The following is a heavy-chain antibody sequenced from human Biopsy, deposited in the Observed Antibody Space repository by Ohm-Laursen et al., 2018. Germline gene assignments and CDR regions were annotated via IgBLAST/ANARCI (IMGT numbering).Heavy chain of an antibody. J-gene: IGHJ4*02. CDR3: ARGGSNYPDY. CDR2: ISTWDAHT. D-gene: IGHD3-16*01. Sequence: SVKVSCKASGYTFTSYGISWVRQAPGRDLEWMGWISTWDAHTSYAQKVQGRVTLTIDTSTSTGYMELRSLRSDDTAVYYCARGGSNYPDYWGQGTLVTVSS. V-gene: IGHV1-18*01. CDR1: GYTFTSYG.